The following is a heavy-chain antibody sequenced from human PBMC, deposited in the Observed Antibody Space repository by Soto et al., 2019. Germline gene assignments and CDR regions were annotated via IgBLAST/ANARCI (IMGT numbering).Heavy chain of an antibody. J-gene: IGHJ4*02. D-gene: IGHD2-21*02. V-gene: IGHV4-31*01. CDR3: ARDPSPYCGGDCYWGY. Sequence: QVQLQESGPGLVKPSQTLSLTCTVSGGSISSGGYYWSWIRQHPGKGLEWIGYIYYSGSTYYNPSLKSQVTISVDTSKDQFSLKLSSVTAADTAVYYCARDPSPYCGGDCYWGYWGQGTLVTVSS. CDR1: GGSISSGGYY. CDR2: IYYSGST.